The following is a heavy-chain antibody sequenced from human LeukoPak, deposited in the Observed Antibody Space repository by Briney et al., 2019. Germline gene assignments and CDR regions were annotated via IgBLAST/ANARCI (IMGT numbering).Heavy chain of an antibody. D-gene: IGHD3-10*01. CDR3: ARKIYGSGSYYPH. J-gene: IGHJ4*02. CDR2: IDHSGST. V-gene: IGHV4-34*01. Sequence: PSETLSLTCAVFGGSFSGYYWSWIRQPPGKGLEWIGEIDHSGSTNYNPSLKSRVTISVDTSKNQFSLQLSSVTAADTAVYYCARKIYGSGSYYPHWGQGTLVTVSS. CDR1: GGSFSGYY.